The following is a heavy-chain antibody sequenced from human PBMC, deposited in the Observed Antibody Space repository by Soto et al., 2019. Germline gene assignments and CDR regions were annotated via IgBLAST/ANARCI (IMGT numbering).Heavy chain of an antibody. J-gene: IGHJ3*01. V-gene: IGHV3-23*01. CDR1: GFTFSRND. CDR2: TTGNSALT. D-gene: IGHD3-16*01. CDR3: AKNRDYDYDAFDV. Sequence: GWSLSLSCAGSGFTFSRNDMSWVRQAPGGGLEWVSGTTGNSALTYDAESVKGRFTISRDNSKKTLYLQMNTLSAEDTAVYYCAKNRDYDYDAFDVWGQGSVDSVSS.